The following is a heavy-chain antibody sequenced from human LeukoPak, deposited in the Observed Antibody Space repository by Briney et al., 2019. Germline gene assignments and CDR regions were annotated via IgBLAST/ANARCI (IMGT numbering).Heavy chain of an antibody. V-gene: IGHV3-30*04. J-gene: IGHJ4*02. CDR1: GFTFSSYV. D-gene: IGHD2/OR15-2a*01. CDR2: ISYDGSNE. Sequence: PGGSLRLSCAASGFTFSSYVMHWVRQAPGKGLEWVAIISYDGSNEYYADSVKGRFTISRDNSKNTLYLQMNSLRAEDTAVYYCAKVGKSDRSNFFTTKEKQLDYWGQGTLLTVSS. CDR3: AKVGKSDRSNFFTTKEKQLDY.